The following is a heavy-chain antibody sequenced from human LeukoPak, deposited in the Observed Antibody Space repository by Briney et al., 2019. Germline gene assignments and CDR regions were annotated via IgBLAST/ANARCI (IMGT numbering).Heavy chain of an antibody. CDR1: GYTFTSYG. Sequence: ASVKVSCKASGYTFTSYGISWVRQAPGQGLEWMGWISAYNGNTNYAQKLQGRVTMTTDTSTSTAYMELRSLRSEDTAVYYCATYSSYSSPNWFDPWGQGTLVTVSS. CDR3: ATYSSYSSPNWFDP. J-gene: IGHJ5*02. D-gene: IGHD6-13*01. V-gene: IGHV1-18*01. CDR2: ISAYNGNT.